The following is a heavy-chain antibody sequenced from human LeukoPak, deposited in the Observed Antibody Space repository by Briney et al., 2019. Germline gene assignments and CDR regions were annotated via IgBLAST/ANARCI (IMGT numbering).Heavy chain of an antibody. D-gene: IGHD4-17*01. J-gene: IGHJ4*02. Sequence: GGSLRLSCAGSGFTFSNFEMSWVRQAPGKGLEWVANIKQDGSEKYYVDSVKGRFTISRDNAKNSLYLQMDSLRAEDTAMYYCARDVASTVTRDWGQGTLVTVSS. V-gene: IGHV3-7*05. CDR1: GFTFSNFE. CDR2: IKQDGSEK. CDR3: ARDVASTVTRD.